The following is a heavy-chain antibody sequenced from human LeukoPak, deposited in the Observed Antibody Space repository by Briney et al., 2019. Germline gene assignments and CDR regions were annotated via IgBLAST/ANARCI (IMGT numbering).Heavy chain of an antibody. CDR3: GTTIPPFYYKFDMDV. J-gene: IGHJ6*02. Sequence: GGSLTLSCAASGLDFGTYAMTWVRQATGGGLEWVSSIVPRAGNTYYADSVRGRFTISRDNSQNTLYLQMDSLRADDTAVYCCGTTIPPFYYKFDMDVWGQGTTLTVSS. D-gene: IGHD5-24*01. V-gene: IGHV3-23*01. CDR2: IVPRAGNT. CDR1: GLDFGTYA.